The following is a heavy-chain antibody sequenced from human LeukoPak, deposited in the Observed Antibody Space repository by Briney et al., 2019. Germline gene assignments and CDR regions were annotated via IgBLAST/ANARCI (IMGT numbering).Heavy chain of an antibody. V-gene: IGHV4-59*01. J-gene: IGHJ4*02. CDR3: ASSRPAERWLQPGTDY. CDR1: GGSISSYY. Sequence: SETLSLTCTVSGGSISSYYWSWIRQPPGKGLEWIGYIYYSGSTNYNPSLKSRVTISVDTSKNQFSLKLSSVTAADTAVYYCASSRPAERWLQPGTDYWGQGTLVTVSS. D-gene: IGHD5-24*01. CDR2: IYYSGST.